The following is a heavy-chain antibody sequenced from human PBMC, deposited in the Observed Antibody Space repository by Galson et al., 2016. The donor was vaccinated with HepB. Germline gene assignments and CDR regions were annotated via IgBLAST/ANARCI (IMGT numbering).Heavy chain of an antibody. Sequence: SLRLSCAASGFAFDDYAMHWVRQAPGKGLEWVSAISGSGGSTYYAGSVKGRFTISRDTSKNTLYLQMNSLRAEDTAVYYCAKWGYNWNLDWLDPWGQGTLVTVSS. CDR2: ISGSGGST. V-gene: IGHV3-23*01. CDR3: AKWGYNWNLDWLDP. CDR1: GFAFDDYA. D-gene: IGHD1-1*01. J-gene: IGHJ5*02.